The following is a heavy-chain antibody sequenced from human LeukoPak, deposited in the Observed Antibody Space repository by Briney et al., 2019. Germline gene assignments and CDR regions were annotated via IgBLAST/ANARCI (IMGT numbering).Heavy chain of an antibody. V-gene: IGHV5-51*01. CDR1: GYITNNYW. Sequence: GESLKISCKGSGYITNNYWIGWVGQMPGRGLEWMGIIFPADAGIKYSPSFQGQVTIPTDKSISTAYLQWSSLKASDTAMYYCARQEYCSGGSFYTWFDPWGQGTLVIVSS. D-gene: IGHD2-15*01. CDR3: ARQEYCSGGSFYTWFDP. CDR2: IFPADAGI. J-gene: IGHJ5*02.